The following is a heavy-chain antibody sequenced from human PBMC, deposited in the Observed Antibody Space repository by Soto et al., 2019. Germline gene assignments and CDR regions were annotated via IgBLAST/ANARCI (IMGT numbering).Heavy chain of an antibody. CDR1: GYTFTSYG. Sequence: QVPLVQSGAEVKKPGASVKVSCKAPGYTFTSYGISWVRQAPGQGLEWMGWISAYNGNTNYAQKLQGRVTMTTDTSTSTAYMELRSLRSYDTAVYYCARKRQLVGAAPLDYWGQGTLVTVSS. CDR2: ISAYNGNT. V-gene: IGHV1-18*01. J-gene: IGHJ4*02. D-gene: IGHD6-6*01. CDR3: ARKRQLVGAAPLDY.